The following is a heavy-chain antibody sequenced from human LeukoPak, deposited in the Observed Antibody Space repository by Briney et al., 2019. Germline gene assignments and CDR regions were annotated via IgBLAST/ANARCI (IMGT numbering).Heavy chain of an antibody. CDR1: GFTFSSYA. D-gene: IGHD3-22*01. J-gene: IGHJ6*02. CDR3: AKDQGFTMIVVVITGMDV. Sequence: GGSLGLSCAASGFTFSSYAMSWVRQAPGKGLEWVSAISGSGGSTYYADSVKGRFTISRDNSKNTLYLQMNSLRAEDTAVYYCAKDQGFTMIVVVITGMDVWGQGTRSPSP. V-gene: IGHV3-23*01. CDR2: ISGSGGST.